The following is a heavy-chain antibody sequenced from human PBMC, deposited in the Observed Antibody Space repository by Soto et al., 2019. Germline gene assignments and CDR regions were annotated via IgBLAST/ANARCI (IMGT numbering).Heavy chain of an antibody. CDR1: GFSLSTSGVG. CDR2: IYWDDDK. J-gene: IGHJ4*02. CDR3: AHIISTTYFAY. V-gene: IGHV2-5*02. Sequence: QITLKESGPTLVKPTQTLTLTCTFSGFSLSTSGVGVGWIRQPPGKALEWLALIYWDDDKRYSPSLKSRLTITKDTSKNQVVLIMTYMDPVDTATYYCAHIISTTYFAYWGQGTLVTVSS. D-gene: IGHD4-4*01.